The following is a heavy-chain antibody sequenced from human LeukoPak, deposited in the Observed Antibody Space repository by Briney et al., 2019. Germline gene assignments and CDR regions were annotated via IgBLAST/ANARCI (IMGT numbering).Heavy chain of an antibody. V-gene: IGHV1-69*13. D-gene: IGHD5-18*01. Sequence: SVKVSCKASGGTFSIYAISWVRQAPGQGLEWMGGIIPIFGTANYAQKFQGRVTITADESTSTAYMELSSLRSEDTAVYYCARDLGRGYSYGGNYYYYGMDVWGQGTTVTVSS. CDR1: GGTFSIYA. J-gene: IGHJ6*02. CDR2: IIPIFGTA. CDR3: ARDLGRGYSYGGNYYYYGMDV.